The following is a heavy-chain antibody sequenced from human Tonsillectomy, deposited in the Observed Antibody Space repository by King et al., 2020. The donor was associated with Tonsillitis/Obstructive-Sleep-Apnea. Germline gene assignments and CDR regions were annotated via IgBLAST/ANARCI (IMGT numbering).Heavy chain of an antibody. CDR3: ARDKLRFLEWLCGVGYFQH. CDR1: GYTFTSYG. Sequence: VQLVESGAEVKKPGASVKVSCKASGYTFTSYGISWVRQAPGQGLEWMGWISAYNGNTNYAHKLQGRVTMTTDTSTSTAYLELSSLRSDDTAVYYCARDKLRFLEWLCGVGYFQHWGQGTLVTVSS. J-gene: IGHJ1*01. V-gene: IGHV1-18*01. CDR2: ISAYNGNT. D-gene: IGHD3-3*01.